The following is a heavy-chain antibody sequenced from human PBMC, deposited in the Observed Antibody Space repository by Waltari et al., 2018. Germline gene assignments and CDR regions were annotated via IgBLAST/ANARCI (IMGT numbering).Heavy chain of an antibody. D-gene: IGHD3-16*01. J-gene: IGHJ4*02. CDR1: EFTSANHY. CDR2: IRNRARSFTT. V-gene: IGHV3-72*01. CDR3: VRDKQGGYFDY. Sequence: DVQVVESGGGLVQPGGSLTLSCAASEFTSANHYMTWVRQAPGEGLEWVGLIRNRARSFTTDDAASVEGRFAISRDDSKNSLYLQMNSLKTEDTAVYYCVRDKQGGYFDYWGQGTLVTVSS.